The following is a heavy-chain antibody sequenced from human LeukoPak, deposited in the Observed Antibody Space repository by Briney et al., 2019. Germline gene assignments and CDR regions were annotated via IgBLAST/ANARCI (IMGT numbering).Heavy chain of an antibody. J-gene: IGHJ4*02. CDR3: AKHTGGSYPYYFDY. V-gene: IGHV3-23*01. CDR1: GLTFSSYA. D-gene: IGHD1-26*01. CDR2: ISGSGGST. Sequence: PGGSLRLSSEASGLTFSSYAMSWVRQASGKGREWVSGISGSGGSTYYTDSVKGRFTISRDNSKNTLYLQMDSLRAEDTAVYYCAKHTGGSYPYYFDYWGQGTLVTVSS.